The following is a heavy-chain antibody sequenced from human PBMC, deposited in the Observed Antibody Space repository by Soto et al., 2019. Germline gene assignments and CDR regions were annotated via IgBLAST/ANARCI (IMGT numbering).Heavy chain of an antibody. V-gene: IGHV3-21*01. Sequence: PGGSLRLSCAASGFTFSSYSMNWVRQAPGKGLEWVSSISSSSSYIYYADSVKGRFTISRDNAKNSLYLQMNSPRAEDTAVYYCARAPSMLRFLEWLADYWGQGTLVTVSS. CDR2: ISSSSSYI. CDR1: GFTFSSYS. J-gene: IGHJ4*02. D-gene: IGHD3-3*01. CDR3: ARAPSMLRFLEWLADY.